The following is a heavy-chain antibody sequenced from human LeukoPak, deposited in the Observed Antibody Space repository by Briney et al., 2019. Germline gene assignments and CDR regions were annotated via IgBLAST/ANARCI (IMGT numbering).Heavy chain of an antibody. CDR2: FDPEDGET. V-gene: IGHV1-24*01. Sequence: ASVKVSYKVSGYTLTELSMHWVRQAPGKGLEGMGGFDPEDGETIYAQKFQGRVTMTEDTSTDTAYMELSSLRSEDTAVYYCACDSSGYYHEYFQHWGQGTLVTVSS. J-gene: IGHJ1*01. D-gene: IGHD3-22*01. CDR3: ACDSSGYYHEYFQH. CDR1: GYTLTELS.